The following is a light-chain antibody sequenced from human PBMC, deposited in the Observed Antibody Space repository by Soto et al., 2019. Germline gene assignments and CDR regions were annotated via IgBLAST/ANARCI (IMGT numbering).Light chain of an antibody. J-gene: IGKJ2*01. CDR2: GAS. Sequence: EIVLTHSSGTLSLSPGERATLSCRASQSISSNYLAWYQQKPGQAPRPLIYGASSRATGIPDRFSGSGSGTDFTLTISRLEPEDFAVYYCQHYGSSPYTFGQGTKLEIK. CDR1: QSISSNY. V-gene: IGKV3-20*01. CDR3: QHYGSSPYT.